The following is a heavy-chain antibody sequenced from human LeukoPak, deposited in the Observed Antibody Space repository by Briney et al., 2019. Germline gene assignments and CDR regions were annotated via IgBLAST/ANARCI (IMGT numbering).Heavy chain of an antibody. J-gene: IGHJ5*02. CDR3: AREPAAAGKNWFDP. CDR2: ISSDGNNK. Sequence: PEGSLRLSCAASGFTFSHYDIHWVRQAPGKGLEWVAVISSDGNNKYYADSVRGRFTISRDNSKMTLHLQMNSLRADDTAVYYCAREPAAAGKNWFDPWGQGTLVTVSS. CDR1: GFTFSHYD. D-gene: IGHD6-25*01. V-gene: IGHV3-30*03.